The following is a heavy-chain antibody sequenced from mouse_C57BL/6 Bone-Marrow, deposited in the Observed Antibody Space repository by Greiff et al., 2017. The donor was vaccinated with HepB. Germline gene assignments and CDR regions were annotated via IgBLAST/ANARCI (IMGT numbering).Heavy chain of an antibody. Sequence: VQLQQSGPGLVQPSQSLSITCTVSGFSLTSYGVHWVRQSPGKGLEWLGVIWRGGGTDYNAAFISRLSLSKDNSKSKVFFRMNSLQADDSAIYYWGRNNWVFAYWGQGTLVTVSA. CDR2: IWRGGGT. CDR3: GRNNWVFAY. CDR1: GFSLTSYG. J-gene: IGHJ3*01. V-gene: IGHV2-2*01. D-gene: IGHD4-1*01.